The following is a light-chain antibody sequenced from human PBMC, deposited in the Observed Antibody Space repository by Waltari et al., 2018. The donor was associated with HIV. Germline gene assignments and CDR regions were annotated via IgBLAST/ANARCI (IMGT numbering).Light chain of an antibody. Sequence: QSALTQPPSVSGPPGQSVTIYCTGPSSDVGSYNRVSWYQQPTGTAPKLMIYAVSNRPSGVPDRFSGSKSGNTASLTISGLQAEDEADYYCSSYTRSTRRVFGTGTKVTVL. CDR3: SSYTRSTRRV. J-gene: IGLJ1*01. CDR1: SSDVGSYNR. V-gene: IGLV2-18*02. CDR2: AVS.